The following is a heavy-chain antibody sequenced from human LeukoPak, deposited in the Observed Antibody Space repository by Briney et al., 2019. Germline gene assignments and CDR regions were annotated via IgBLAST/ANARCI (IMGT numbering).Heavy chain of an antibody. Sequence: PSETLSLTCTVSGGSISSYYWSWIRQPPGKGLEWIGYIYYSGSTNYNPSLKSRVTISVDTSKNQFSLKLTSVTAADTAVYYCARFRFGDYTHDYWGQGTLVTVSS. V-gene: IGHV4-59*08. J-gene: IGHJ4*02. CDR3: ARFRFGDYTHDY. D-gene: IGHD3-10*01. CDR1: GGSISSYY. CDR2: IYYSGST.